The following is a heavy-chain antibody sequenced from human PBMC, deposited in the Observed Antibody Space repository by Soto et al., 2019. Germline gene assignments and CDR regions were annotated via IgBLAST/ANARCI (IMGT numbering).Heavy chain of an antibody. Sequence: HGESQGICCKGSGEHFASYCISWVSQMPGKGLEWMGRIDPSDSYTNYSPSFQGHVTISADKSISTAYLQWSSLKASDTAMYYCASGVATIGHYYYGMDVWGQGNTVTVSS. J-gene: IGHJ6*02. CDR3: ASGVATIGHYYYGMDV. CDR1: GEHFASYC. CDR2: IDPSDSYT. D-gene: IGHD5-12*01. V-gene: IGHV5-10-1*01.